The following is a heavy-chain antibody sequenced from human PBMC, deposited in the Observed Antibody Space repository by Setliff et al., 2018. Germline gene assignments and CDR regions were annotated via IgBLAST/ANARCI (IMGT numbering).Heavy chain of an antibody. D-gene: IGHD4-4*01. CDR3: ARESGPYSNYDYYYGMDV. CDR1: GYTFTSYA. Sequence: ASVKVSCKASGYTFTSYAMHWVRQAPGQRLEWMGWINAGNGNTKYSQKFQGRVTITRDTSASTAYMELSSLRSEGTAVYYCARESGPYSNYDYYYGMDVWGQGTTVTVSS. J-gene: IGHJ6*02. CDR2: INAGNGNT. V-gene: IGHV1-3*01.